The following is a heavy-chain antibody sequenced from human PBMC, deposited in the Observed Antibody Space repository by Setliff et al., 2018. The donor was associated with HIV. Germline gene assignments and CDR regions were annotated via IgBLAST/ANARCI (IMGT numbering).Heavy chain of an antibody. Sequence: ASVKVSCKASGYTFTDYFIHWILQAPGKGLEWMGRLDPQDGETTFAEKFQGRVTVTADTSTDIAYMELSSLRSDDTAVYYCAAIAYSRPDYWGQGTLVTVSS. CDR1: GYTFTDYF. CDR2: LDPQDGET. CDR3: AAIAYSRPDY. J-gene: IGHJ4*02. D-gene: IGHD4-4*01. V-gene: IGHV1-69-2*01.